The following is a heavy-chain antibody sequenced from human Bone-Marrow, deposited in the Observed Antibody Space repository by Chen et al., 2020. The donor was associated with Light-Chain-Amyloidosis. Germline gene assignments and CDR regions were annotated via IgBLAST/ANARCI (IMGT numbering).Heavy chain of an antibody. V-gene: IGHV3-43D*04. CDR3: AKDNRLLWFGATSRWFDP. CDR1: GFTFDDYA. CDR2: ISWDGGNT. Sequence: EVQLVESGGVVVQPGGSLRLSCAASGFTFDDYAMHWVRQAPGKGLEWVSLISWDGGNTYYADSVKGRVTISRDNSKNSLYLQMNSLRPEDTALYYCAKDNRLLWFGATSRWFDPWGQGTLVTVSS. D-gene: IGHD3-10*01. J-gene: IGHJ5*02.